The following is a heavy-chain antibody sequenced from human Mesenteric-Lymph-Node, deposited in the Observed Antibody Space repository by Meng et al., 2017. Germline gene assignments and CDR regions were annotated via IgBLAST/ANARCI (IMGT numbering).Heavy chain of an antibody. CDR3: ASHSGCGHRH. J-gene: IGHJ4*02. CDR1: GVAVSSNSYW. CDR2: VSEFGVP. Sequence: QVHPQDWGHGRVAPWGTLSRTCAISGVAVSSNSYWGSWIPQPPGKRLDRIGGVSEFGVPKYNPSLRSRLTLSIDKSRNQIALRLNSVTAADTAIYYCASHSGCGHRHWGQGTLVTVSS. D-gene: IGHD5-12*01. V-gene: IGHV4-4*02.